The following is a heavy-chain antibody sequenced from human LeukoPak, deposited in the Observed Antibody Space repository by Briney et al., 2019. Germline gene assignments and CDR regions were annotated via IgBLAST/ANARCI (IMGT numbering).Heavy chain of an antibody. CDR3: AKLLTGGYNSGQNDY. Sequence: GGSLRLSCAASGFTFSNYGMNWVRQAPGKGLEWVAYIRYDESKTYYTDSVKGRFTISRDNSNNNLYLQMNSLRAEDTAVYYCAKLLTGGYNSGQNDYWGQGILVTVSS. J-gene: IGHJ4*02. V-gene: IGHV3-30*02. D-gene: IGHD5-18*01. CDR2: IRYDESKT. CDR1: GFTFSNYG.